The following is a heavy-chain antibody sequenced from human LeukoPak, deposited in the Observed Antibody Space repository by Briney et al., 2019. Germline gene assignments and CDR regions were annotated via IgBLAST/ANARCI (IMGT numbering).Heavy chain of an antibody. J-gene: IGHJ1*01. CDR2: INNDGSST. CDR1: GFTFSSYW. V-gene: IGHV3-74*01. Sequence: PGGSLRLSCAASGFTFSSYWMHWVRQAPGKGLEWVSRINNDGSSTTYGDSVKGRFTVSRDNAKNTLYLQMNRLRAEDTAVYYCACYGIEPPYRGQGTLVSDSS. CDR3: ACYGIEPPY. D-gene: IGHD1-14*01.